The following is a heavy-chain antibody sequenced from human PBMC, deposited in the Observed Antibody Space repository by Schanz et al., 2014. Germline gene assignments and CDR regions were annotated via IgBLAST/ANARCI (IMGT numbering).Heavy chain of an antibody. J-gene: IGHJ6*02. CDR2: IYSGGGT. CDR3: RLWFGELYYGMDV. D-gene: IGHD3-10*01. V-gene: IGHV3-53*01. CDR1: DFTVSNNY. Sequence: EVQLVESGGDLIQPGGSLRLSCAASDFTVSNNYMSWVRQAPGKGLEWVSLIYSGGGTYYADSVKGRFTISRDNSKNTLYLQMNSLRAEDTAVYYCRLWFGELYYGMDVWGQGTTVTVSS.